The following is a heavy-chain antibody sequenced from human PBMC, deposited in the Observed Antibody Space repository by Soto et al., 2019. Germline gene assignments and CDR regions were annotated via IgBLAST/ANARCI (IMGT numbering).Heavy chain of an antibody. J-gene: IGHJ4*02. CDR1: GESVSGLY. CDR2: IYYSGSI. CDR3: PRSLWDTSGWKTDY. D-gene: IGHD6-19*01. Sequence: QVQLQESGPGLVKPSETLSLTCAVSGESVSGLYWSWIRQTPGKGLEWIGYIYYSGSINYNPSLKSRVTISVDTSKNQFSFNLSSVTAADTAVYYCPRSLWDTSGWKTDYSGQGTLVTVSS. V-gene: IGHV4-59*02.